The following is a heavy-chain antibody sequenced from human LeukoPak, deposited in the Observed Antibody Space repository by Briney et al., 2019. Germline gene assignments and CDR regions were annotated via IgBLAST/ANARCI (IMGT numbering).Heavy chain of an antibody. Sequence: ASVKVSCKASVGTFSSYAISWVRQAPGQGLEWMGWINTNIGNTTYAQGVTGQFVFSLDTSVSTAYLQISSLKAEDTAVYYCAREVYYDSSGYGLGAFDIWGQGTMVTVSS. CDR2: INTNIGNT. CDR3: AREVYYDSSGYGLGAFDI. J-gene: IGHJ3*02. D-gene: IGHD3-22*01. CDR1: VGTFSSYA. V-gene: IGHV7-4-1*02.